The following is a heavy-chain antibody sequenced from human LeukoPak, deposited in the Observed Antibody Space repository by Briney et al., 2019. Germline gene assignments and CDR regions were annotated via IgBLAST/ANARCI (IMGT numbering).Heavy chain of an antibody. Sequence: GASVKVSCKASGYTFTSYGISWVRQATGQGLEWMGWMNPNSGNTGYAQKFQGRVSMTRNTPISTAYMELNSLRSDDTAVYYCATPTMVRGVKSGFDYWGQGTLVTVSS. CDR3: ATPTMVRGVKSGFDY. V-gene: IGHV1-8*02. CDR2: MNPNSGNT. J-gene: IGHJ4*02. D-gene: IGHD3-10*01. CDR1: GYTFTSYG.